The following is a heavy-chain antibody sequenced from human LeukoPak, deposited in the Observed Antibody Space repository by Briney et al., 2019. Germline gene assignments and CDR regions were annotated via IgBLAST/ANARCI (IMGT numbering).Heavy chain of an antibody. CDR1: GYTFTSYG. CDR2: ISAYNGNT. J-gene: IGHJ4*02. D-gene: IGHD3-22*01. V-gene: IGHV1-18*01. CDR3: ASVYDSSGYYYEFDY. Sequence: ASVKVSCKASGYTFTSYGISWVRQAPGQGLEWMGWISAYNGNTNYAQKFQGRVTITADESTSTAYMELSSLRSEDTAVYYCASVYDSSGYYYEFDYWGQGTLVTVSS.